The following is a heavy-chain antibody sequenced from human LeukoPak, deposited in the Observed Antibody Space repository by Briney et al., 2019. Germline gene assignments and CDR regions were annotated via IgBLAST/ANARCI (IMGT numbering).Heavy chain of an antibody. D-gene: IGHD3-3*01. CDR1: GYTFTGYY. J-gene: IGHJ6*03. CDR3: ATQLSTIFGVVKEAYYYYMDV. CDR2: INPNSGGT. Sequence: ASVKVSCKASGYTFTGYYMHWVRQAPGQGLEWMGWINPNSGGTNYAQKFQGRVTMTRDTSISTAYMELSGLRSDDTAVYYCATQLSTIFGVVKEAYYYYMDVWGKGTTVTVSS. V-gene: IGHV1-2*02.